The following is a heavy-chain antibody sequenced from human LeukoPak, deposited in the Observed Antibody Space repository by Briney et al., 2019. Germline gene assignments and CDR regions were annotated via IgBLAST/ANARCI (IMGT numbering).Heavy chain of an antibody. Sequence: PGGSLRLSCAASGFTFSSYAMSWVRQAPGKGLEWVSAISGSGGSTYYADSVKGRFTISRDNSKNTLYLQMNNLRAEDTAVYYCAKALAYSSGYLKWGENSEDYYYYYAMDVWGQGTTVTVSS. V-gene: IGHV3-23*01. D-gene: IGHD6-19*01. CDR1: GFTFSSYA. CDR3: AKALAYSSGYLKWGENSEDYYYYYAMDV. CDR2: ISGSGGST. J-gene: IGHJ6*02.